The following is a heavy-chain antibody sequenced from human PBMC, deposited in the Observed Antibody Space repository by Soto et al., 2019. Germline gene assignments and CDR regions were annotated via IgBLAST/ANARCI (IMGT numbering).Heavy chain of an antibody. Sequence: GSLRLSCAASGFTFSSYGMHWVRQAPGKGLEWVAVISYDGSNKKYTDSVRGRFTISRDRSKNTLYLQMSSLRAEDTALYYCAKNQERELPRVIDFWGQGTLVTVSS. CDR1: GFTFSSYG. J-gene: IGHJ4*02. CDR3: AKNQERELPRVIDF. D-gene: IGHD1-7*01. V-gene: IGHV3-30*18. CDR2: ISYDGSNK.